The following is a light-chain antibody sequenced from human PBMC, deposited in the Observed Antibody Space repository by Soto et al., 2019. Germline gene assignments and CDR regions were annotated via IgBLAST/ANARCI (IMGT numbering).Light chain of an antibody. CDR1: SSDVGGYNY. V-gene: IGLV2-8*01. Sequence: QSVLTQPPSASGSPGQSVTISCTGTSSDVGGYNYVSWYQQHPGKAPKLIIYEVNKRPSGVPDRFSGSKSGNTASLTVSGLQAEDEANYYCSSYAGSNNFDVVLGGGTKVTVL. CDR3: SSYAGSNNFDVV. CDR2: EVN. J-gene: IGLJ2*01.